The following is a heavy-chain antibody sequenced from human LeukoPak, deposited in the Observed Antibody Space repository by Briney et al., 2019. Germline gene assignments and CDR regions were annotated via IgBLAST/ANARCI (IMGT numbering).Heavy chain of an antibody. Sequence: SETLSLTCSVSGGSVSSPIFYWNWIRQHPGKGLEWIGYIYYTGDTFYNPSLKSRVTMSLDTSDNQFSLKMSSVTAADTAMYYCGKAGGNSNSWGQGTLVTVSS. D-gene: IGHD4-23*01. V-gene: IGHV4-31*03. CDR3: GKAGGNSNS. CDR2: IYYTGDT. CDR1: GGSVSSPIFY. J-gene: IGHJ4*02.